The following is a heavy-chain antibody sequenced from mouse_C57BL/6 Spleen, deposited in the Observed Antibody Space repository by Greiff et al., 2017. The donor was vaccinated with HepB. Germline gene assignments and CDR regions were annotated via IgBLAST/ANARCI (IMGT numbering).Heavy chain of an antibody. V-gene: IGHV1-64*01. CDR2: IHPNSGST. Sequence: QVQLKQSGAELVKPGASVKLSCKASGYTFTSYWMHWVKQRPGQGLEWIGMIHPNSGSTNYNEKFKSKATLTVDKSSSTAYMQLSSLTSEDSAVYYCARPANWGFDYWGQGTTLTVSS. D-gene: IGHD4-1*01. CDR1: GYTFTSYW. CDR3: ARPANWGFDY. J-gene: IGHJ2*01.